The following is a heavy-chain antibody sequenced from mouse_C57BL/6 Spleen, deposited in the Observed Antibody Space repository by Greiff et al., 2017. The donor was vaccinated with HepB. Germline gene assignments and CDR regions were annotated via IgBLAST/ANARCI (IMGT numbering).Heavy chain of an antibody. J-gene: IGHJ4*01. V-gene: IGHV1-72*01. CDR3: ASEYGSSPMDY. D-gene: IGHD1-1*01. CDR1: GYTFTSYW. Sequence: QVQLQQPGAELVTPGASVKLSCKASGYTFTSYWMHWVKQRPGRGLEWIGRIDPNSGGTKYNEKFKSKATLTVDKPSSTAYMQLSSLTSEDSAVYYCASEYGSSPMDYWGQGTSVTVSS. CDR2: IDPNSGGT.